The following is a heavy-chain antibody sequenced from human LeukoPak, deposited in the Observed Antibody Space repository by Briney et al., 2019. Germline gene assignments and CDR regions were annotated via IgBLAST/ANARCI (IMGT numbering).Heavy chain of an antibody. CDR1: GFTVSSNY. Sequence: PGGSLRLSCAASGFTVSSNYMSWVRQAPGKGLEWVSVIYSGGSTYYADSVKGRFTISRDNSKNTLYLQMNSLRAEDTAVYYCARDDVYQGIPFDYWGQGTLVTVSS. V-gene: IGHV3-53*01. CDR3: ARDDVYQGIPFDY. J-gene: IGHJ4*02. D-gene: IGHD5/OR15-5a*01. CDR2: IYSGGST.